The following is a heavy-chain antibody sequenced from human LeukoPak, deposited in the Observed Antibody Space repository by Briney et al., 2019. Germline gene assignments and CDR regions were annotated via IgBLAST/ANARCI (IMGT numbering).Heavy chain of an antibody. CDR3: ARSGNSRYVDTAMMDV. CDR2: ISSSSSYI. CDR1: GFTFSSYS. Sequence: PGGSLRLSCAASGFTFSSYSMNWVRQAPGKGLEWVSSISSSSSYIYYADSVKGRFTISRDNAKNSLYLQMNSLRAEDTAVYYCARSGNSRYVDTAMMDVWGKGTTVTVSS. J-gene: IGHJ6*04. V-gene: IGHV3-21*01. D-gene: IGHD5-18*01.